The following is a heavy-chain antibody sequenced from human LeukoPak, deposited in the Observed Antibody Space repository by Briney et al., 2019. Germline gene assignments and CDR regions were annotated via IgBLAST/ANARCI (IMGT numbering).Heavy chain of an antibody. V-gene: IGHV1-18*01. Sequence: ASVKVSCKASGYTLTSYGISWVRQAPGQGLEWMGWISAYNGNTNYAQKLQGRVTMTTDTSTSTAYMELRSLRSDDTAVYYCAREGTSGSYLYYFDYWGQGTLVTVSS. CDR1: GYTLTSYG. J-gene: IGHJ4*02. CDR3: AREGTSGSYLYYFDY. D-gene: IGHD1-26*01. CDR2: ISAYNGNT.